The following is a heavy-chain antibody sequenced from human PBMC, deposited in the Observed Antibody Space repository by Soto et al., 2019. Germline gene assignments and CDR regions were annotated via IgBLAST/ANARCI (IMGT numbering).Heavy chain of an antibody. CDR3: ARGRPQKGGYCSSTSCYSYYYYYMDV. CDR1: GGSISSYY. J-gene: IGHJ6*03. CDR2: IYYSGST. V-gene: IGHV4-59*01. D-gene: IGHD2-2*01. Sequence: SETLSLTCTVSGGSISSYYWSWIRQPPGKGLEWIGYIYYSGSTNYNPSLKSRVTISVDTSKNQFSLKLSSVSAADTAVYYCARGRPQKGGYCSSTSCYSYYYYYMDVWGKGTTVTVSS.